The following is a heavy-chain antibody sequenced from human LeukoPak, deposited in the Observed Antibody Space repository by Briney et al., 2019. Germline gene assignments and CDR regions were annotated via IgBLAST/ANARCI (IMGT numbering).Heavy chain of an antibody. J-gene: IGHJ4*02. CDR1: GGSFSGYY. V-gene: IGHV4-34*01. CDR2: INHSGST. CDR3: ARHQSFGDYALDY. Sequence: PSETLSLTCAVYGGSFSGYYWSWIRQPPGKGLEWIGEINHSGSTNYNPSLKSRVTISVDTSKNQFSLKLSSVTAADTAVYFCARHQSFGDYALDYWGQGTLVTVSS. D-gene: IGHD4-17*01.